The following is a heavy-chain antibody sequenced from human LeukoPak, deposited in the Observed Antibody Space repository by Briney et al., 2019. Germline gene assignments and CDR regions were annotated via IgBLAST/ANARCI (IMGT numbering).Heavy chain of an antibody. CDR1: GRTFSSYP. CDR2: IIPIYTGP. D-gene: IGHD2-21*02. J-gene: IGHJ6*03. V-gene: IGHV1-69*05. CDR3: ATGVGDYDYYYHMDV. Sequence: SVKVSCKASGRTFSSYPLSWVRQAPGQGLEWMGGIIPIYTGPDYAQRFQGGLTITTDESATTAYMELSSLTSEDTAVYYCATGVGDYDYYYHMDVWGRGTTVTVSS.